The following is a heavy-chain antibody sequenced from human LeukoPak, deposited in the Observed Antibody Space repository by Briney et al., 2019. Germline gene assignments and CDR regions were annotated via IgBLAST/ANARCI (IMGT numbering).Heavy chain of an antibody. D-gene: IGHD5-12*01. CDR3: ASRNVDSSLPPRY. CDR2: ISAGGTGT. Sequence: GGSLRLSCAASGFTFSNYAMSWVRQAPGKGLEWVSAISAGGTGTYYADSVKGRFTISRDNSKNTLYLQMNSLRAEDTAAYYCASRNVDSSLPPRYWGQGTLVTVYS. J-gene: IGHJ4*02. V-gene: IGHV3-23*01. CDR1: GFTFSNYA.